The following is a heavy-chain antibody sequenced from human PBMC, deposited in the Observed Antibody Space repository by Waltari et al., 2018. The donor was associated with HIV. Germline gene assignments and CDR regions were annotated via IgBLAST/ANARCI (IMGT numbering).Heavy chain of an antibody. D-gene: IGHD3-22*01. J-gene: IGHJ4*02. V-gene: IGHV3-11*01. Sequence: QVQLVESGGGLVNPGGSLRLSCETSGFIFSDYYMTWIRQSPGKGLEWLSHIRSDSDPIYYADSVKGRFTISRDNANNSLYLQMSGLRGEDTAVYYCARLKYSSGYFDYWGRGTLVTVSS. CDR2: IRSDSDPI. CDR1: GFIFSDYY. CDR3: ARLKYSSGYFDY.